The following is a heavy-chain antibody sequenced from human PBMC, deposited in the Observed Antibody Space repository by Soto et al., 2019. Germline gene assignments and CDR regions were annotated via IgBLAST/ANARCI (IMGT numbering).Heavy chain of an antibody. J-gene: IGHJ1*01. V-gene: IGHV3-53*04. CDR3: ARDCGGGSCYGPT. D-gene: IGHD2-15*01. CDR1: GFTVSSNY. CDR2: IYSGGST. Sequence: GESLKISCAASGFTVSSNYMSWVRQAPGKGLEWVSVIYSGGSTYYADSVKGRFTISRHNSKNTLYLQMNSLRAEDTAVYYCARDCGGGSCYGPTWGQGTLVTVSS.